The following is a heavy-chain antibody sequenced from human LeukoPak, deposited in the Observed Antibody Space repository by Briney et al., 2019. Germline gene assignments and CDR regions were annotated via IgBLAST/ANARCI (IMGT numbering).Heavy chain of an antibody. Sequence: PGESLKISCKGSVYTFTSYWIGWVRQMPGKGLEWMGIIYPGDSDTRYSPSFQGQVTISADKSISTAYLQWSSLKASDTAMYYCARHEEGGYSYGLGDYWGQGTLVTVSS. CDR1: VYTFTSYW. J-gene: IGHJ4*02. CDR3: ARHEEGGYSYGLGDY. V-gene: IGHV5-51*01. CDR2: IYPGDSDT. D-gene: IGHD5-18*01.